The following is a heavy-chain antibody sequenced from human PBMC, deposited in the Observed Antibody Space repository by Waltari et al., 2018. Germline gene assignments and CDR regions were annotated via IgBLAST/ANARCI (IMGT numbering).Heavy chain of an antibody. V-gene: IGHV3-23*01. D-gene: IGHD2-2*01. CDR1: GFTFSNYA. CDR3: AQDGVVPTASRPGYYYMDV. Sequence: EVQLLESGGGLVQPGGSLRLSCAASGFTFSNYAMTWVRQTPGEGLDWVSTITGSGIIAFSADYVMGRFTISRDNSKYTLYLHMNSLRAEDTAVYYCAQDGVVPTASRPGYYYMDVWCKGTTVTISS. CDR2: ITGSGIIA. J-gene: IGHJ6*03.